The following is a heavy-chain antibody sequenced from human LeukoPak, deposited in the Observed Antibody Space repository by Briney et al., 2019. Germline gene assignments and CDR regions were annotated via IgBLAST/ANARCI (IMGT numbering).Heavy chain of an antibody. J-gene: IGHJ4*02. CDR2: INHSGST. CDR3: ARGRFRGPYYYDSSGYYFGY. CDR1: GGSISSSSYY. V-gene: IGHV4-39*07. D-gene: IGHD3-22*01. Sequence: SETLSLTCTVSGGSISSSSYYWGWIRQPPGKGLEWIGEINHSGSTNYNPSLKSRVTISVDTSKNQFSLKLSSVTAADTAVYYCARGRFRGPYYYDSSGYYFGYWGQGTLVTVSS.